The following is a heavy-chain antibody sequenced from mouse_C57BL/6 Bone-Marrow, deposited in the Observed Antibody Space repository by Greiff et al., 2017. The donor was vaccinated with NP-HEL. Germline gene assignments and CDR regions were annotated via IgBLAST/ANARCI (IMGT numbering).Heavy chain of an antibody. D-gene: IGHD2-14*01. CDR1: GYTFTNYW. CDR3: ARWGVRAGNAMGY. J-gene: IGHJ4*01. V-gene: IGHV1-63*01. Sequence: VQLQQSGAELVRPGTSVKMSCKASGYTFTNYWIGWAKQRPGHGLEWIGDIYPGGGYTNYNEKFKGKATLTADKSSSTAYMQFSSLTSEDSAIYYGARWGVRAGNAMGYWGQGTSVTVAS. CDR2: IYPGGGYT.